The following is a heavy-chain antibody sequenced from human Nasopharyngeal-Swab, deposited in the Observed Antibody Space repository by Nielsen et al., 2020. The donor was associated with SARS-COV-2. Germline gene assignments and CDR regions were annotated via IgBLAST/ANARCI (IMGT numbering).Heavy chain of an antibody. Sequence: SETLSLACTVSGGSITSSSYYWGWIRQPPGKGLDWIGSMYYSGSTYYNPSLKSRVTISVDTSKNQFSLKLSSVTAADTAVYYCARCEGLWALCIFDTWGQGTLVTVSS. V-gene: IGHV4-39*01. CDR3: ARCEGLWALCIFDT. CDR1: GGSITSSSYY. CDR2: MYYSGST. J-gene: IGHJ5*02. D-gene: IGHD3-16*01.